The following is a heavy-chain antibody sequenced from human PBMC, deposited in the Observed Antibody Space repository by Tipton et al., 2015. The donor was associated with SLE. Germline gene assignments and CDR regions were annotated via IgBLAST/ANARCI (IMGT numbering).Heavy chain of an antibody. D-gene: IGHD6-6*01. CDR1: GFTVSSNY. J-gene: IGHJ4*02. CDR3: ARGVEYSSSSDGYYFDY. Sequence: GSLRLSCAASGFTVSSNYMSWVRQAPGNGLEWVSVIYSGGSTYYADSVKGRFTISRHNSKNTLYLQMNSLRAEDTAVYYCARGVEYSSSSDGYYFDYWGQGTLVTVSS. CDR2: IYSGGST. V-gene: IGHV3-53*04.